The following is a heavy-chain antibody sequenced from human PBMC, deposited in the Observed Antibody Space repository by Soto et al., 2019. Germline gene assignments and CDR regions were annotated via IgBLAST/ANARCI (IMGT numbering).Heavy chain of an antibody. Sequence: EVQLLESGGGLVQPGGSLRLSCAASGFTFSSYAMSWVRQAPGKGLEWVSTISGSVDSTYYADSVKGRFTISRDNSKNTLYLQMNSLRAEDTAVYYCAKGGSGWYLSYLDYWGQSNLVTVSS. V-gene: IGHV3-23*01. CDR1: GFTFSSYA. J-gene: IGHJ4*02. CDR3: AKGGSGWYLSYLDY. D-gene: IGHD6-19*01. CDR2: ISGSVDST.